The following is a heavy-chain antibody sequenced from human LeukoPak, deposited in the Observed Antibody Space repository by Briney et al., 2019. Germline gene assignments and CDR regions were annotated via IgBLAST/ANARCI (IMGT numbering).Heavy chain of an antibody. CDR2: IYYSGST. J-gene: IGHJ4*02. CDR1: GGSISSSSYY. CDR3: ARRSGGGIVATAPPYYFDY. D-gene: IGHD5-12*01. V-gene: IGHV4-39*01. Sequence: KSSETLSLTCTVSGGSISSSSYYWGWIRQPPGKGLEWIGSIYYSGSTYYNPSLKSRVTISVDTSKNQFSLKLSSVTAADTAVYYCARRSGGGIVATAPPYYFDYWGQGTLVTVSS.